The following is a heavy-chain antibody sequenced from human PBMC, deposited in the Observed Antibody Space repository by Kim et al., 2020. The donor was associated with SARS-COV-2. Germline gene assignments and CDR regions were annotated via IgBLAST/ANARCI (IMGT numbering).Heavy chain of an antibody. CDR2: NP. V-gene: IGHV7-4-1*02. CDR3: AREDSSGVDY. Sequence: NPTYAQGFTGRFVFSLDTSVSTAYLQISSLKAEDTAVYYCAREDSSGVDYWGQGTLVTVSS. J-gene: IGHJ4*02. D-gene: IGHD6-19*01.